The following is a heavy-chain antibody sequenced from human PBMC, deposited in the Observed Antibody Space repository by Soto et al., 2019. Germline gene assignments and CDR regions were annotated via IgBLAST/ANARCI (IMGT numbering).Heavy chain of an antibody. V-gene: IGHV4-59*01. J-gene: IGHJ4*02. CDR3: ARGDPTITVAGTSGFDY. CDR2: IHYSGST. CDR1: GGSISSYY. D-gene: IGHD6-19*01. Sequence: SETLSLTCTVSGGSISSYYWNWIRQPPGKGLEWIGHIHYSGSTNYNPSLKSRVTISVDTSKNQFSLKLSSVTAADTAVYYCARGDPTITVAGTSGFDYWGQGTLVTVSS.